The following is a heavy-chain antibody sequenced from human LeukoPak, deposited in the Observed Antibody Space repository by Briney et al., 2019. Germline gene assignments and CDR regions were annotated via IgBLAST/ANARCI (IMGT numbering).Heavy chain of an antibody. CDR1: GFIFSNYG. D-gene: IGHD3-10*01. CDR3: AKDPGSYGSGSSPDH. V-gene: IGHV3-33*06. J-gene: IGHJ4*02. Sequence: GGSLRLSCAVSGFIFSNYGMHWVRQAPDKGLEWVAVIWNDGNEKYYADSVKGRFTIFRDNSKNTLYLQMNSLRAEDTAVYYCAKDPGSYGSGSSPDHWGQGTLVTVSS. CDR2: IWNDGNEK.